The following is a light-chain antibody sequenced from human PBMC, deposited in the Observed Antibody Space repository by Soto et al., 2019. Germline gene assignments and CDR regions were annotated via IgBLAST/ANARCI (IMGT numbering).Light chain of an antibody. CDR2: DTS. V-gene: IGLV7-46*01. Sequence: QAVVTQEPSLTLSPGGTVTLTCGSSTGAVTSNHHPYWFQQKAGQAPRTLIYDTSNKHSWTPARFSGSLLGDKAALTLSGAQPEDEDQYYCLLSYNAARVFGGGTKLTVL. CDR1: TGAVTSNHH. CDR3: LLSYNAARV. J-gene: IGLJ2*01.